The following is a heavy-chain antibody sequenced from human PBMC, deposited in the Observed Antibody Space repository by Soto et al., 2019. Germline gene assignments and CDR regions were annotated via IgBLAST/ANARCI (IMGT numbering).Heavy chain of an antibody. D-gene: IGHD6-19*01. CDR3: AKGGRQWLVTSDFNY. V-gene: IGHV3-30*18. CDR1: GFTFIDNA. CDR2: VSHDGRNT. J-gene: IGHJ4*02. Sequence: VQLVESGGGVVQPGRPLRPPCAASGFTFIDNALHWVRQAPAKGLEWVAVVSHDGRNTHYADSVKGRFTISRDSSKNTVSLEMTSLRAEDTAVYYCAKGGRQWLVTSDFNYWGQGALVTVSS.